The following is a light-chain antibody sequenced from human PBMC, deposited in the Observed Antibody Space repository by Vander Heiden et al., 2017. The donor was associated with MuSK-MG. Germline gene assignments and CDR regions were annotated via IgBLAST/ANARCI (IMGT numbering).Light chain of an antibody. CDR3: QQSDRTPPT. CDR2: AAS. Sequence: DIQITQSPSSLSASIGDRVTITCRASQSISSYLNWYQQKPGKAPKLLIYAASSLQSGVPSRFSGSGSGTDFTLTTSRLQPEDFATYYCQQSDRTPPTFGGGTKVEIK. V-gene: IGKV1-39*01. CDR1: QSISSY. J-gene: IGKJ4*01.